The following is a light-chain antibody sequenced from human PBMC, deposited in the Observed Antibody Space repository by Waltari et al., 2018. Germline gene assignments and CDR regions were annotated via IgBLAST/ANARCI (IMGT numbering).Light chain of an antibody. V-gene: IGKV4-1*01. CDR3: QQYYSTLT. Sequence: DIVMTQSPDTLALSLRERATITCRSSQSLLYSSSNRNYLAWYQKKPGQPPKLLIYWASTREVGVPDRFSGSGSGTDFTLTISSLQAEDVAVYYCQQYYSTLTFGGGTKVEIK. J-gene: IGKJ4*01. CDR2: WAS. CDR1: QSLLYSSSNRNY.